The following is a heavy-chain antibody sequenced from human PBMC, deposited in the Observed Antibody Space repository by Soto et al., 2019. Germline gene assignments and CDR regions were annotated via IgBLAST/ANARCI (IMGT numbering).Heavy chain of an antibody. V-gene: IGHV4-59*08. Sequence: SETLSLTCTVSGGSISSYYWSWIRQPPGKGLEWIGYIYYSGSTNYNPSLKSRVTISVDTSKNQFSLKLSSVTAADTAVYYCARFKITMVRGVISTNYYYGMDVWGQGTTVTVS. CDR1: GGSISSYY. J-gene: IGHJ6*02. CDR2: IYYSGST. CDR3: ARFKITMVRGVISTNYYYGMDV. D-gene: IGHD3-10*01.